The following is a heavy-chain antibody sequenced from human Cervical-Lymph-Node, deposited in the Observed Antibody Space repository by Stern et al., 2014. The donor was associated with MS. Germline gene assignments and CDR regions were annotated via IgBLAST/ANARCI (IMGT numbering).Heavy chain of an antibody. D-gene: IGHD2-15*01. CDR3: ARVDDCSGGTCFSTSWFDP. Sequence: QVQLQESGPGLVKPSETLSLTCTVSGGSFNNYYWSWIRQPPGKGLEWIGYIYQDGSTKYHPSLKNLVTISLHTSKKQFSLRLTSVTAADTAVYYCARVDDCSGGTCFSTSWFDPWGQGTLVTVSS. CDR2: IYQDGST. J-gene: IGHJ5*02. V-gene: IGHV4-59*01. CDR1: GGSFNNYY.